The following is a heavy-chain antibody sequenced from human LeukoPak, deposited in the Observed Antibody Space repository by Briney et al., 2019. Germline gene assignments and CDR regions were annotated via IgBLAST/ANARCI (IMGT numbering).Heavy chain of an antibody. V-gene: IGHV1-18*01. Sequence: ASVKVSCKASGYTFTNYGLSWVRQPPGQGLEWMGWISPYNGNTNYAQKLQGRVIVTTDTSTTTAYMELRSLRSDDTAVYYCTRTVLDCKNGVCYDYWGQGTLVTVSS. CDR3: TRTVLDCKNGVCYDY. CDR2: ISPYNGNT. CDR1: GYTFTNYG. D-gene: IGHD2-8*01. J-gene: IGHJ4*02.